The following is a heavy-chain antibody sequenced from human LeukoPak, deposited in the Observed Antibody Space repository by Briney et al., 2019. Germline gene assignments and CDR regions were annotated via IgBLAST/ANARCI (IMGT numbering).Heavy chain of an antibody. CDR2: ISSSGSTI. CDR1: GFTFITYN. V-gene: IGHV3-48*04. Sequence: GGSLRLSCAASGFTFITYNMNWVRQAPGKGLEWVSYISSSGSTIYYADSVEGRFTISRDNAKNSLYLQMNSLRAEDAAVYYCARVLGHYFDYWGQGTLVTVSS. CDR3: ARVLGHYFDY. J-gene: IGHJ4*02.